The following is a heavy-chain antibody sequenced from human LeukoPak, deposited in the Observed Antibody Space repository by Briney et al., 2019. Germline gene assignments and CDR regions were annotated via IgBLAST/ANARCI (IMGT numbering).Heavy chain of an antibody. Sequence: GSLRLSCAASGFTFSSYSMNWVRQPPGKGLEWIGYIYYSGSTNYNPSLKSRVTISVDTSKNQFSLKLSSVTAADTAVYYCARPWAFGGVFYWGQGTLVTVSS. CDR1: GFTFSSYS. CDR3: ARPWAFGGVFY. V-gene: IGHV4-59*12. J-gene: IGHJ4*02. D-gene: IGHD3-16*01. CDR2: IYYSGST.